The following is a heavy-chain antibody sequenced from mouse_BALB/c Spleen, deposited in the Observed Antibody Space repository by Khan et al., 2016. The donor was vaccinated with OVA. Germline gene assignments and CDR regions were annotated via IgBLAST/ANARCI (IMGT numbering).Heavy chain of an antibody. CDR2: INPTSGYT. J-gene: IGHJ2*01. V-gene: IGHV1-7*01. Sequence: VQRVESGAELAKPGASVKMSCKASGYTFTTYWMHWVKQRPGQGLEWIGYINPTSGYTDYNEKFKERATLSADKSSSTAYMQLSSLTSEDSSVYYCTRDSIDYWGQGTTLTVSS. CDR3: TRDSIDY. CDR1: GYTFTTYW.